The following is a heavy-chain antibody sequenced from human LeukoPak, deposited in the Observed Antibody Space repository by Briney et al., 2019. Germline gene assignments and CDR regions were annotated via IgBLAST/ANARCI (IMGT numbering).Heavy chain of an antibody. V-gene: IGHV4-39*07. Sequence: SETLSLTCTVSGGSIRSSYYYWGWIRQPPGKGLEWIGSIYDSGSTYYNPSLKSRVTISVDTSKNQFSLKLSSVTAADTAVYYCARDSRDFWSGYHYYYYGMDVWGQGTTVTVSS. CDR1: GGSIRSSYYY. J-gene: IGHJ6*02. CDR3: ARDSRDFWSGYHYYYYGMDV. CDR2: IYDSGST. D-gene: IGHD3-3*01.